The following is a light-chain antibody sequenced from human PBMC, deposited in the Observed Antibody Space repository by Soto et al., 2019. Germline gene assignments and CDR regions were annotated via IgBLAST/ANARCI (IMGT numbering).Light chain of an antibody. V-gene: IGKV2-28*01. J-gene: IGKJ5*01. Sequence: DIVLTQSPLSLPVTPGEPASISCRSSQSLLQSNGNNHVDWYLQRPGQSPQLLLYLASSRVSGVPDRFSGSGSGTEFSLEISRVEAEDVGVYYCLQAAQSPLTFGQGTRLEIK. CDR2: LAS. CDR3: LQAAQSPLT. CDR1: QSLLQSNGNNH.